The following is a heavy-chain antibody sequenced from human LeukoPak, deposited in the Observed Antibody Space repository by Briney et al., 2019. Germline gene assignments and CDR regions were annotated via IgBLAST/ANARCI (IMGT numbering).Heavy chain of an antibody. J-gene: IGHJ4*02. CDR3: ARTPLRYFDWLSNYFDY. Sequence: GGSLRLSCAASGFTFSSYSMNWVRQAPGKGLEWVSSISSSSSYIYYADSEKGRFTISRDNAKNSLYLQMNSLRAEDTAVYYCARTPLRYFDWLSNYFDYWGQGTLVTVSS. D-gene: IGHD3-9*01. CDR2: ISSSSSYI. V-gene: IGHV3-21*01. CDR1: GFTFSSYS.